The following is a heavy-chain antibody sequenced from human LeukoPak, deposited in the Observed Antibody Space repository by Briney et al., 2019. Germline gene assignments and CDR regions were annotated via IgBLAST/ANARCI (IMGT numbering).Heavy chain of an antibody. CDR3: ARVVDIVATIGGFDY. D-gene: IGHD5-12*01. Sequence: SRTLSLTCTVSGGSISSGDYYWSWIRQPPGKGLEWIGYIYYSGSTYYNPSLKSRVTISVDTSKNQFSLKLSSVTAADTAVYYCARVVDIVATIGGFDYWGQGTLVTVSS. CDR1: GGSISSGDYY. V-gene: IGHV4-30-4*01. CDR2: IYYSGST. J-gene: IGHJ4*02.